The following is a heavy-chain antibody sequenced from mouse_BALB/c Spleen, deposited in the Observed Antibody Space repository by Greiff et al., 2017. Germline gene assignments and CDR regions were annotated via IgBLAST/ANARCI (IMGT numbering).Heavy chain of an antibody. CDR3: ARDDYDGWFAY. Sequence: EVKLVESGAELVKPGASVKLSCTASGFNIKDTYMHWVKQRPEQGLEWIGRIDPANGNTKYDPKFQGKATITADTSSNTAYLQLSSLTSEDTAVYYCARDDYDGWFAYWGQGTLVTVSA. CDR2: IDPANGNT. D-gene: IGHD2-4*01. V-gene: IGHV14-3*02. J-gene: IGHJ3*01. CDR1: GFNIKDTY.